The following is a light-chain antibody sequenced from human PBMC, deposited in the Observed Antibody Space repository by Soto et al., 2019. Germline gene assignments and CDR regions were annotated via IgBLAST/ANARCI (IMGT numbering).Light chain of an antibody. CDR3: AAWDDSLSVIYV. V-gene: IGLV1-47*01. CDR2: RDN. Sequence: VLTQPPSASGTPGQTVTISCSGSHSNIGSNFVYWYQQLPGTAPKLLIYRDNQRPSGVPDRFSVSKSGTSASLAISGLRSEDEADYYCAAWDDSLSVIYVFGTGTKVTVL. CDR1: HSNIGSNF. J-gene: IGLJ1*01.